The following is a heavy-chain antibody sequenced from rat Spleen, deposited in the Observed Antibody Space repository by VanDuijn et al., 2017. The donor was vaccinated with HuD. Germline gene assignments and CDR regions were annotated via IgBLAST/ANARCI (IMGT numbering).Heavy chain of an antibody. D-gene: IGHD1-11*01. J-gene: IGHJ2*01. CDR2: INYEGVKT. Sequence: EVQLVESGGGLVQPGRSLKLSCAASGFTFSNYDMAWVRQAPKKGLEWVATINYEGVKTYYRDSVKGRFTISRDNAKSTLFLQMDSLRSEDTATYYCGRRDYGGYGDHWGQGVMVTVSS. CDR1: GFTFSNYD. V-gene: IGHV5-7*01. CDR3: GRRDYGGYGDH.